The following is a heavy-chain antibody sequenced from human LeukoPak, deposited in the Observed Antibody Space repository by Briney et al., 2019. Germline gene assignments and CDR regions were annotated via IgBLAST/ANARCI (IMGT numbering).Heavy chain of an antibody. CDR3: ARQSSSGWRYFDY. V-gene: IGHV1-69*13. J-gene: IGHJ4*02. D-gene: IGHD6-19*01. CDR1: GGSFNTYA. Sequence: SVTVSFKYSGGSFNTYAINWVRQAPGQGLEWMGGIIPIFGSANYSQKFQGRVTISADESTSTVYMELSSLRSEDTAVYYCARQSSSGWRYFDYWGQGTLVTVSS. CDR2: IIPIFGSA.